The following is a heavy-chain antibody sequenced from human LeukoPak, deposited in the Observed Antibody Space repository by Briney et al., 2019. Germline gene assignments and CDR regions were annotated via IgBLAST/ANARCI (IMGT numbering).Heavy chain of an antibody. J-gene: IGHJ3*02. D-gene: IGHD1-26*01. CDR3: ASSLPRLELAKTYAFDI. CDR2: INHSGST. CDR1: GGSFSGYY. Sequence: SETLSLTCAVYGGSFSGYYWSWIRQPPGKGLEWIGEINHSGSTNYNPSLKSRVTISVDTSKNQFSLKLSSVTAADTAVYYCASSLPRLELAKTYAFDIWGQGTMVTVSS. V-gene: IGHV4-34*01.